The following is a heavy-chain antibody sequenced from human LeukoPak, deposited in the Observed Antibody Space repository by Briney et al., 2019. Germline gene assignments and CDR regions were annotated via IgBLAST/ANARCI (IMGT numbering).Heavy chain of an antibody. J-gene: IGHJ3*02. D-gene: IGHD2-21*02. CDR1: GYTFTGYY. Sequence: ASVKVSCKASGYTFTGYYMHWVRHAPGQGLEWMGWINPNSGGTNYAQKFQGRVTMTRDTSISTAYMELSRLRSYDTAVYYCARELLIVVVTAIGDAFDIWGQGTMVTVSS. CDR3: ARELLIVVVTAIGDAFDI. CDR2: INPNSGGT. V-gene: IGHV1-2*02.